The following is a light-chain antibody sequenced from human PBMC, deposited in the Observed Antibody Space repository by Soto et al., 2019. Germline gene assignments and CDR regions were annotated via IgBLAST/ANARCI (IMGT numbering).Light chain of an antibody. J-gene: IGLJ3*02. CDR2: EVS. Sequence: QSALTHPPSASGSPRQSVTISCTGTSSDVGGYNYVSWYQQHPGKAPKVLIYEVSKRPSGVPDRFSGSKSGNTASLTVSGLQAEDEADYYCSSYAGSNSVFGGGTKLTVL. CDR3: SSYAGSNSV. CDR1: SSDVGGYNY. V-gene: IGLV2-8*01.